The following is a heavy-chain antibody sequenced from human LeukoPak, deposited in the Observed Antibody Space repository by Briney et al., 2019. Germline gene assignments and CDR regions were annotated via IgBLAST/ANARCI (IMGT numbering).Heavy chain of an antibody. D-gene: IGHD2-15*01. V-gene: IGHV3-74*01. CDR1: GFTFSSYW. CDR2: INTDGSST. Sequence: GGSLRLSCAASGFTFSSYWMHWVRQAPGKGLVWVSRINTDGSSTSYADSVKGRFTISRDNAKNTLYLQMNSLRAEDTAVYYCARTGPPGYCSGGSCETTAFDIWGQGTMVTVSS. J-gene: IGHJ3*02. CDR3: ARTGPPGYCSGGSCETTAFDI.